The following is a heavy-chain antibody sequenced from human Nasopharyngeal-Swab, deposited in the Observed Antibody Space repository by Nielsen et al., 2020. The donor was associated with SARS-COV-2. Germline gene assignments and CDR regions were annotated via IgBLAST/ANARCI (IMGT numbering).Heavy chain of an antibody. CDR2: IKQDGSEK. V-gene: IGHV3-7*03. Sequence: GESLKISCAASGFTFSSYWMSWVRQAPGKGLEWVANIKQDGSEKYYVDSVKGRFTISRDNAKNSLYLQMNSLRAEDTAVYYCAKDLHSSSGGDTFDIWGQGTMVTVSS. CDR3: AKDLHSSSGGDTFDI. CDR1: GFTFSSYW. D-gene: IGHD6-6*01. J-gene: IGHJ3*02.